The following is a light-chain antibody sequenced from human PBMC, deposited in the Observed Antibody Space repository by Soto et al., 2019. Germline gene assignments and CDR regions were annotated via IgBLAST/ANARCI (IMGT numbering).Light chain of an antibody. CDR1: SSDVGGYNY. CDR2: YVS. V-gene: IGLV2-14*01. J-gene: IGLJ1*01. Sequence: QSVLTQPASVSGSPGQSITISCTGTSSDVGGYNYVSWYQQHPGKAPKLMIYYVSNRPSGVSNRFSGSKSGNTASLTISGFKAELGADYYCNWYTSSSTHVFGPGSMGTVL. CDR3: NWYTSSSTHV.